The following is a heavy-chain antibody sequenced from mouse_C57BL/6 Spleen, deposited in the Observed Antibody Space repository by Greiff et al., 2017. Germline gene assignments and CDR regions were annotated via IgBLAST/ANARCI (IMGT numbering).Heavy chain of an antibody. V-gene: IGHV1-64*01. Sequence: QVQLQQPGAELVKPGASVKLSCKASGYTFTSYWMHWVKQRPGQGLEWIGMIHPNSGSTNYNEKFKSKATLTVDKSSSTAYMQLSGLTSEDSAVYYCASHYGSSPDWYFDVWGTGTTVTVSS. J-gene: IGHJ1*03. CDR1: GYTFTSYW. D-gene: IGHD1-1*01. CDR3: ASHYGSSPDWYFDV. CDR2: IHPNSGST.